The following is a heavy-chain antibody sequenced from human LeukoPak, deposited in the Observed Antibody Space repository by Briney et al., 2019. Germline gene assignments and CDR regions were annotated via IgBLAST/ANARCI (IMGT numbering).Heavy chain of an antibody. CDR3: AKRPSAYGDYVSYFDY. D-gene: IGHD4-17*01. V-gene: IGHV3-30*18. Sequence: GGSLRLSCAASGFSFISYGMHWVRQAPGKGLEWVGGISDDGRRKDYADSVKGRFTISRDNSKDTLYLQMNSLRAEDTAVYYCAKRPSAYGDYVSYFDYWGQGTLVTVSS. CDR2: ISDDGRRK. CDR1: GFSFISYG. J-gene: IGHJ4*02.